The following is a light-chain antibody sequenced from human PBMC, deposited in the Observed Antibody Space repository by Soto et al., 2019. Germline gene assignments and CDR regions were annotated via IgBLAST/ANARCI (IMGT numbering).Light chain of an antibody. CDR2: AAS. CDR3: LQDYNYPLT. Sequence: AVQMTQSPSSLSASVGDRVTITCRASQAIRSDLGWYQMKPGKVPKLLIYAASNLQSGVPSRFIGRGYGTDFTLTISSLQPEDVATYYCLQDYNYPLTFGQGTDVEI. V-gene: IGKV1-6*01. J-gene: IGKJ1*01. CDR1: QAIRSD.